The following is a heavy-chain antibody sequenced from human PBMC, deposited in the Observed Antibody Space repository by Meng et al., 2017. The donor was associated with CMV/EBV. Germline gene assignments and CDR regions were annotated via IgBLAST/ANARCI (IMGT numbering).Heavy chain of an antibody. CDR1: GFTFSSYA. Sequence: GESLKISCAASGFTFSSYAMHWVRQAPGKGLEWVAVISYDGSNKYYADSVKGRFTISRDNSKNTLYLQMNSLRAEDTAVYYCASGSGSRVDYYYYGMDVWGQGTTVTVSS. J-gene: IGHJ6*02. D-gene: IGHD1-26*01. CDR3: ASGSGSRVDYYYYGMDV. CDR2: ISYDGSNK. V-gene: IGHV3-30*04.